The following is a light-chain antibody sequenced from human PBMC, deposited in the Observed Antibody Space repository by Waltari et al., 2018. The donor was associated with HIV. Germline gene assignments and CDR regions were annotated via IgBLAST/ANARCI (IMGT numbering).Light chain of an antibody. CDR3: QQDYNAPRT. CDR1: KSLFHSSNNKNY. Sequence: DIVMTQYPDSLAVSLGARATINCKSSKSLFHSSNNKNYLTWYQQKPGQPPKLLLYLASTRESGVPDRFSGSGSGTDFTLTISSLQAEDVAVYYCQQDYNAPRTFGQGTKVEI. J-gene: IGKJ1*01. V-gene: IGKV4-1*01. CDR2: LAS.